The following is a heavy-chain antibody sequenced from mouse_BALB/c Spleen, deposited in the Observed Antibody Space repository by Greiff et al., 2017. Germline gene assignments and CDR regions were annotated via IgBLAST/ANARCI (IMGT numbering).Heavy chain of an antibody. Sequence: QVQLQQSGPELVKPGASVKISCKASGYAFSSSWMNWVKQRPGQGLEWIGRIYPGDGDTNYNGKFKGKATLTADKSSSTAYMQLSSLTSVDSAVYFCGRGAYGYFDYWGQGTTLTVAS. CDR2: IYPGDGDT. CDR3: GRGAYGYFDY. V-gene: IGHV1-82*01. D-gene: IGHD1-1*01. J-gene: IGHJ2*01. CDR1: GYAFSSSW.